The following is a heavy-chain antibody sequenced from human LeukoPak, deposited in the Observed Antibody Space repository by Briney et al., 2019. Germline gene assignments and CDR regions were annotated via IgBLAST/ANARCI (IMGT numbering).Heavy chain of an antibody. Sequence: GGSLRLSCAASGFTFSDYYMSWIRQAPGKGLEWVSYISSSGSTIYYADSVKGRFTISRDNAKNSLYLQMNSLRAEDTAVYYCARRMTATSKCFDYWGQGTLVTVSS. CDR2: ISSSGSTI. CDR1: GFTFSDYY. V-gene: IGHV3-11*01. D-gene: IGHD2/OR15-2a*01. CDR3: ARRMTATSKCFDY. J-gene: IGHJ4*02.